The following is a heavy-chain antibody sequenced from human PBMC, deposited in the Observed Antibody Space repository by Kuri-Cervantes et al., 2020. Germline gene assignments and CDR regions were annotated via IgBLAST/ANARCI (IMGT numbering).Heavy chain of an antibody. CDR2: IGTAGDT. D-gene: IGHD4-23*01. CDR3: AKGTYYGGHGMDV. Sequence: LSLTCAASGFTFSSHDMHWVRQATGKGLEWVSAIGTAGDTYYPGSVKGRFTISRENAKNSLYLQMNSLRAEDTAVYYCAKGTYYGGHGMDVWGQGTTVTVSS. CDR1: GFTFSSHD. V-gene: IGHV3-13*01. J-gene: IGHJ6*02.